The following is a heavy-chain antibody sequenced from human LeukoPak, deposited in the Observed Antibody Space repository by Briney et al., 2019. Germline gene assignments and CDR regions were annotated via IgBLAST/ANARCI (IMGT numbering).Heavy chain of an antibody. V-gene: IGHV3-30-3*01. Sequence: EGSLRLSCEGSGFTFSINAMHWVRQAPGKGLEWLAVISYDGTKQYFADSVKGRFTISRDNVKNSLYLEMNSLRVEDSAVYYCARDHYFDISGYLDYWGQGTPVTVSS. D-gene: IGHD3-22*01. J-gene: IGHJ4*02. CDR2: ISYDGTKQ. CDR3: ARDHYFDISGYLDY. CDR1: GFTFSINA.